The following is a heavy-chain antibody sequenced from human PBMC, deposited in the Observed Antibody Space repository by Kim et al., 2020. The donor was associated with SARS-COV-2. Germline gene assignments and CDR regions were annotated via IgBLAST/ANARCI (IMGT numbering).Heavy chain of an antibody. CDR2: IYHSGST. V-gene: IGHV4-38-2*02. J-gene: IGHJ2*01. Sequence: SETLSLTCTVSGYSISSGYYWGWIRQPPGKGLEWIGSIYHSGSTYYNPSLKSRVTISVDTSKNQFSLKLSSVTAADTAVYYCARDSGESHWYFDLWGRGTLVTVSS. CDR1: GYSISSGYY. D-gene: IGHD3-10*01. CDR3: ARDSGESHWYFDL.